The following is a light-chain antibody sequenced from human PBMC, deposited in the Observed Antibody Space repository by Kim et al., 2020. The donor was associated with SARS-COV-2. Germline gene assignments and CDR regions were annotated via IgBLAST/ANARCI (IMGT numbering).Light chain of an antibody. CDR3: QQYGSSPMYT. J-gene: IGKJ2*01. V-gene: IGKV3-20*01. CDR2: GAS. Sequence: EIVLTQSPGTLSLSPGERATLSCRASQSVSSNYLAWYQQKPGQAPRLLIYGASSRATGIPDRFSGNGSGTDFTLTISRLEPEDFAVYYCQQYGSSPMYTFGQGTKLEI. CDR1: QSVSSNY.